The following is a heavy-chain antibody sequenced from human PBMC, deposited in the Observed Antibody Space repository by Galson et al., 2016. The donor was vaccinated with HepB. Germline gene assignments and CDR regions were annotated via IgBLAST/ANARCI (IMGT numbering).Heavy chain of an antibody. D-gene: IGHD2-8*02. CDR2: TYYRSQWYN. CDR3: ARDRFCSMFTGCEYLDY. J-gene: IGHJ4*02. V-gene: IGHV6-1*01. CDR1: GDSVSSNSAA. Sequence: CAISGDSVSSNSAAWNWIRQSPSRGLEGLGRTYYRSQWYNEYAVSVNSRININPDTSKNPFTLQLNSVTPEAQAVYYCARDRFCSMFTGCEYLDYWGQGTLVTVSS.